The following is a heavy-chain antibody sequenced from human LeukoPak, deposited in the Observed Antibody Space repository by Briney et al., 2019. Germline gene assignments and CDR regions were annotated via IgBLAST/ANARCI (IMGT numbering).Heavy chain of an antibody. D-gene: IGHD1/OR15-1a*01. CDR1: GFIFSTYA. CDR2: ISDTGGNT. CDR3: AKGRTNDY. J-gene: IGHJ4*02. V-gene: IGHV3-23*01. Sequence: GGSLRLSCAASGFIFSTYAMSWVRQTPERGLEWVSAISDTGGNTFYADSVKGRFPISRDNSKNTLYLQMNSLRAEDTAIYYCAKGRTNDYWGQGTLVTVSS.